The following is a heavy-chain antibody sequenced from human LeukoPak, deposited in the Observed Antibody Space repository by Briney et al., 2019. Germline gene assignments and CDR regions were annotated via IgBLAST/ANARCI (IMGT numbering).Heavy chain of an antibody. CDR2: INHSGST. J-gene: IGHJ4*02. CDR3: ARKIPLLLWFGEGFDY. CDR1: GGSFSGYY. D-gene: IGHD3-10*01. Sequence: SETLSLTCAVYGGSFSGYYWSWIRQPPGKGLEWIGEINHSGSTNYNPSLKSRVTISVDTSKNQFSLKLSSVTAADTAVYYCARKIPLLLWFGEGFDYWGQGTLVTVSS. V-gene: IGHV4-34*01.